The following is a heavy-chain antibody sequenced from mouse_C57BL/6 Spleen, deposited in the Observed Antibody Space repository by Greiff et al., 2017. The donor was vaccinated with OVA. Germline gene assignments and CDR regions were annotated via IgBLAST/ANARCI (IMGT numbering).Heavy chain of an antibody. D-gene: IGHD4-1*01. CDR3: VGVGHYFDY. Sequence: QVQLQQPGAELVMPGASVKLSCKASGYTFTSYWMHWVKQRPGQGLEWIGEIDPSDSYTNYNQKFKGKSTLTVDKSSSTAYMQLSSLTSEDSAVYYCVGVGHYFDYWGQGTTLTVSS. V-gene: IGHV1-69*01. J-gene: IGHJ2*01. CDR1: GYTFTSYW. CDR2: IDPSDSYT.